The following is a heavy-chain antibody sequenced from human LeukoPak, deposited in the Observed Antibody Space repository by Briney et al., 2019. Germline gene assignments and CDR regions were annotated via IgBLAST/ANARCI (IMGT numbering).Heavy chain of an antibody. J-gene: IGHJ5*02. CDR1: GGSISSYY. CDR3: ASGGLRFSNWFDP. D-gene: IGHD3-3*01. V-gene: IGHV4-59*01. CDR2: IYYSGST. Sequence: SETLSLTCTVSGGSISSYYWSWIRQPPGKGLEWIGYIYYSGSTNYNPSLKSRVIISVDTSKNQFSLKLSSVTAADTAVYYCASGGLRFSNWFDPWGQGTLVTVSS.